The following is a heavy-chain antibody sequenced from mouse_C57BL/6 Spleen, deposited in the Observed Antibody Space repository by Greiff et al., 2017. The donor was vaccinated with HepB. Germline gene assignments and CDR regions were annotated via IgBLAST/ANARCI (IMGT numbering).Heavy chain of an antibody. J-gene: IGHJ4*01. CDR2: IWTGGGT. CDR3: ARNGGDGYYLYAMDY. V-gene: IGHV2-9-1*01. CDR1: GFSLTSYA. D-gene: IGHD2-3*01. Sequence: VKLVESGPGLVAPSQSLSITCTVSGFSLTSYAISWVRQPPGKGLEWLGVIWTGGGTNYNSALKSRLSISKDNSKSQVFLKMNSLQTDDTARYYCARNGGDGYYLYAMDYWGQGTSVTVSS.